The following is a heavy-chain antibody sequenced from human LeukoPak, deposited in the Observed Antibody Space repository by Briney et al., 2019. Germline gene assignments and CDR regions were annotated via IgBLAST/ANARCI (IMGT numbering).Heavy chain of an antibody. CDR1: GGSFSGYY. J-gene: IGHJ5*02. Sequence: SETLSLTCAVYGGSFSGYYWSWTRQPPGKGLEWIGEINHSGSTNYNPSLKSRVTISVDTSKNQFSLKLSSVTAADTAVYYCARYGSGSYYNPKWFDPWGQGTLVTVSS. CDR2: INHSGST. V-gene: IGHV4-34*01. D-gene: IGHD3-10*01. CDR3: ARYGSGSYYNPKWFDP.